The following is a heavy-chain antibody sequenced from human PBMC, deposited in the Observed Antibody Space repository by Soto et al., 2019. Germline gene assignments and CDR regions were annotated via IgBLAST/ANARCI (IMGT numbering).Heavy chain of an antibody. D-gene: IGHD3-9*01. CDR2: ISAYNGNT. J-gene: IGHJ6*03. V-gene: IGHV1-18*01. Sequence: ASVKVSCKASGYTFTSYGISWVRQAPGQGLEWMGWISAYNGNTNYAQKLQGRVTMTTDTSTSTAYMELRSLRSDDTAVYYCAGQGDILTGYLLSYYYMDVWGKGTTVTVSS. CDR1: GYTFTSYG. CDR3: AGQGDILTGYLLSYYYMDV.